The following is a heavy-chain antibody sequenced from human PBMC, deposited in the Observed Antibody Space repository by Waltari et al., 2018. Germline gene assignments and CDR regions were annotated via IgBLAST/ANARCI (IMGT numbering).Heavy chain of an antibody. V-gene: IGHV3-23*01. CDR1: GLTFSNYA. Sequence: EVQLLESGGNLVQPGGSLRLSCAASGLTFSNYAMSWVRQAPGKGLEWVSLITANGDDTYYADSVRGRFTISRDNSRNTLFLQLSSLRAEDTAVYYCARGYGADFDTSAFYDYWGQGTLVSVSS. D-gene: IGHD3-22*01. CDR3: ARGYGADFDTSAFYDY. CDR2: ITANGDDT. J-gene: IGHJ4*02.